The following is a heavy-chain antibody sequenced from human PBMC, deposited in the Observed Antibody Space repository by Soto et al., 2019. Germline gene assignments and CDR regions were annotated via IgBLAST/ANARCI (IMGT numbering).Heavy chain of an antibody. D-gene: IGHD2-15*01. J-gene: IGHJ3*02. CDR2: IYYSGST. V-gene: IGHV4-59*01. Sequence: SETLSLTCTVSGGSISSYYWSWIRQPPGKGLEWIGYIYYSGSTNYNPSLKSRVTISVDTSKNQFSLKLSSVTAADTDEYYCARVSLGYCSGGSCYSLSAFDIWGQGTMVTVSS. CDR1: GGSISSYY. CDR3: ARVSLGYCSGGSCYSLSAFDI.